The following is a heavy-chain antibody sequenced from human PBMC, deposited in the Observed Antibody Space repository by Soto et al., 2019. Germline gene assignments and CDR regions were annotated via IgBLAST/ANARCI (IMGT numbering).Heavy chain of an antibody. CDR2: INHSGST. CDR1: GGSFSGYY. V-gene: IGHV4-34*01. CDR3: AREKLVFGVVIRLGHYYYGMDV. Sequence: SETLSLTCAVYGGSFSGYYWSWIRQPPGKGLEWIGEINHSGSTNYNPSLKSRVTISVDTSKNQFSLRLSSVTAADTAVYYCAREKLVFGVVIRLGHYYYGMDVWGQGTTVTVSS. D-gene: IGHD3-3*01. J-gene: IGHJ6*02.